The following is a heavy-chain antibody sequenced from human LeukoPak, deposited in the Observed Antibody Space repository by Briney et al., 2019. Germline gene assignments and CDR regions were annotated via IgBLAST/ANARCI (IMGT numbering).Heavy chain of an antibody. CDR1: GFTFSSYN. CDR2: ISGDSRYI. V-gene: IGHV3-21*01. J-gene: IGHJ4*02. CDR3: ARFRLSNYDILTGYYYYFDY. D-gene: IGHD3-9*01. Sequence: GGSLRLSCAASGFTFSSYNMNWVRQAPGKGLEWVSSISGDSRYIYYADSVKGRFTISRDNAKSSLYLQMNSPRAEDTAVYYCARFRLSNYDILTGYYYYFDYWGQGTLVTVSS.